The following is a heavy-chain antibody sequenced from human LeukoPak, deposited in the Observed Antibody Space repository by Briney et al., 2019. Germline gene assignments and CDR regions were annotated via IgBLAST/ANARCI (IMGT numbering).Heavy chain of an antibody. Sequence: PGGSLRLSCAASGFTFSSYSMNWVRQAPGKGLEWVSSISSSSSYIYYADSVKGRFTISRDNAKNSLYLQMNSLRAEDTAEYYCANGVKGYFDYWGQGTLVTVSS. V-gene: IGHV3-21*01. CDR3: ANGVKGYFDY. CDR1: GFTFSSYS. D-gene: IGHD2-8*01. CDR2: ISSSSSYI. J-gene: IGHJ4*02.